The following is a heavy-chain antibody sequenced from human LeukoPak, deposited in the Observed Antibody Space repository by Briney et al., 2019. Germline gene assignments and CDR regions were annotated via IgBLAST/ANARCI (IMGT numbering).Heavy chain of an antibody. J-gene: IGHJ4*02. D-gene: IGHD6-19*01. CDR3: VYAVAGPFDY. Sequence: GGSLRLSCAASRFTFSSYEMNCVRHAPRKVLEWVSYISSSGSTIYYADSVKGRFTISRDNAKHSVYLQMNSLRAEDTAVYYCVYAVAGPFDYWGQGTLVTVSS. V-gene: IGHV3-48*03. CDR2: ISSSGSTI. CDR1: RFTFSSYE.